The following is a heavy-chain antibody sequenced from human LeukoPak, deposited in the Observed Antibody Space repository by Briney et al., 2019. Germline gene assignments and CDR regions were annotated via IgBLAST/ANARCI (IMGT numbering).Heavy chain of an antibody. D-gene: IGHD1-26*01. CDR2: ISGSGGST. CDR1: GFTFKNYA. J-gene: IGHJ4*02. Sequence: GGSLRLSCAVSGFTFKNYAMSWVRQAPGKGLEWVSDISGSGGSTSYADSVKGRFTISRDNSKNTLYLQMNSLRAEDTAVYYCAKVSVWIVGVSCRSDYFDYWGQGTLVTVSS. CDR3: AKVSVWIVGVSCRSDYFDY. V-gene: IGHV3-23*01.